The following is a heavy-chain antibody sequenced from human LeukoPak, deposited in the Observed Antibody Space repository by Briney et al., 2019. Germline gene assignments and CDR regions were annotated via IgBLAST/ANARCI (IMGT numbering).Heavy chain of an antibody. CDR2: ISAYNGNT. CDR3: ARDETNWGTFDY. V-gene: IGHV1-18*01. J-gene: IGHJ4*02. D-gene: IGHD7-27*01. CDR1: GYTFTSYG. Sequence: ASVKVSCRASGYTFTSYGISWVRQAPGQGLEWMGWISAYNGNTNYAQKLQGRVTMTTDTSTSTAYMELRSLRSDDTAVYYCARDETNWGTFDYWGQGTLVTVSS.